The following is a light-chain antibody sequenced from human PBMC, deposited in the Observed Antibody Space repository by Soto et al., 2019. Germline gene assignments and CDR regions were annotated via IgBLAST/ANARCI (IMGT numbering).Light chain of an antibody. CDR3: QPYITDSPA. V-gene: IGKV1-5*03. CDR1: QSISTS. J-gene: IGKJ1*01. CDR2: KAS. Sequence: DIQMTQSPSTLSASVGDRVTITCRASQSISTSLAWYQQKPGKAPKLLIYKASSLESGVPSRFSGSISGTEFTLTISSLQPDDFATYYCQPYITDSPAFGQGTKVE.